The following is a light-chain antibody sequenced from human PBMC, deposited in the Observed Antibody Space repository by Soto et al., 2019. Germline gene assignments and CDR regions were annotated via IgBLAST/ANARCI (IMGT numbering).Light chain of an antibody. V-gene: IGKV3-15*01. Sequence: IVMTQSPATLSVSPWERATLSCRASQSVSSYLAWYQQKPGQAPRLLIYGASTRATGIPARFSGSGSRTQFTLTISSLQSGDFAVSYCQQYNNWPPITFGQGTRLEIK. J-gene: IGKJ5*01. CDR2: GAS. CDR1: QSVSSY. CDR3: QQYNNWPPIT.